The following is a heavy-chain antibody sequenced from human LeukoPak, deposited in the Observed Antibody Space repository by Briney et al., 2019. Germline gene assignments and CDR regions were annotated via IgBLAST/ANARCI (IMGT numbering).Heavy chain of an antibody. CDR2: INHSGST. CDR3: ARGQLKHYYYYGMDV. Sequence: ETLSLTCTVSGGSISSYYWSWIRQPPGKGLEWIGEINHSGSTNYNPSLKSRVTISVDTSENQFSLKLSSVTAADTAVYYCARGQLKHYYYYGMDVWGQGTTVTVSS. V-gene: IGHV4-34*01. J-gene: IGHJ6*02. D-gene: IGHD1-1*01. CDR1: GGSISSYY.